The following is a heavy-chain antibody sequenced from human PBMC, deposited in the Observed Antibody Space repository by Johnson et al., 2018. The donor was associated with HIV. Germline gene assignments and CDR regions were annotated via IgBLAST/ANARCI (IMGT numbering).Heavy chain of an antibody. V-gene: IGHV3-30*04. CDR1: EFTFSYYA. CDR2: ISSDGSNK. D-gene: IGHD1-7*01. Sequence: QVQLVESGGGVVQPGRSLRLSCAASEFTFSYYAMHWVRQAPGKGPEWVAVISSDGSNKYYADSVKGRFTISRDNSKNTLYLQMNSLRAGDTAVYYCAKGRETNAFDIWGQGTMVTVSS. J-gene: IGHJ3*02. CDR3: AKGRETNAFDI.